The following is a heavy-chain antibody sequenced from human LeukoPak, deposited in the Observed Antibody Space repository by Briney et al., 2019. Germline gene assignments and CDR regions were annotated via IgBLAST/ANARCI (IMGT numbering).Heavy chain of an antibody. CDR3: ARGGDYSNYDWYFDL. CDR1: GYTFTSYD. V-gene: IGHV1-8*03. D-gene: IGHD4-11*01. Sequence: ASVKVSCKASGYTFTSYDINWVRQATGQGLEWMGWMNPNSGNTGYAQKFQGRVTITRNTSISTAYMELSSLRSEDTAVYYCARGGDYSNYDWYFDLWGRGTLVTVSS. J-gene: IGHJ2*01. CDR2: MNPNSGNT.